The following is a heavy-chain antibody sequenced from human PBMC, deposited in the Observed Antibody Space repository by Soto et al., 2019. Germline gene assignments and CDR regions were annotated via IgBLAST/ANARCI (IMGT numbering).Heavy chain of an antibody. J-gene: IGHJ6*02. CDR1: GYSVTSYW. CDR3: TRHDHYSYYGMAV. V-gene: IGHV5-51*01. CDR2: IYPGDSDT. Sequence: PGESLKISCKGSGYSVTSYWIGWVRHMPGKGLEWMGIIYPGDSDTRYSPSFQGQVTISADKSISTAYLQWSSLKASDTAMYYCTRHDHYSYYGMAVWGQGTTVTVSS.